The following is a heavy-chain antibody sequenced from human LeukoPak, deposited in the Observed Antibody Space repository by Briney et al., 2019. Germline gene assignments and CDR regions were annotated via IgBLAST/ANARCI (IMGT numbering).Heavy chain of an antibody. D-gene: IGHD3-16*01. Sequence: SSETLSLTCTVSGGSISSYYWSWVRQPAGKGLEWIGRIYSDGSTNYNPSLKSRLTMSVDTSKNQFSLNLSSVTAADTAVYYCARQKDNNYAYTDYWGQGTLVTVSP. CDR1: GGSISSYY. J-gene: IGHJ4*02. V-gene: IGHV4-4*07. CDR2: IYSDGST. CDR3: ARQKDNNYAYTDY.